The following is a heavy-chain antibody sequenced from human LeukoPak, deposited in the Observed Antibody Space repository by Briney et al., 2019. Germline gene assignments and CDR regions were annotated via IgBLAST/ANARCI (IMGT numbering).Heavy chain of an antibody. CDR1: GFTLSSYG. V-gene: IGHV3-23*01. CDR3: AKKEYYGSGSYRFDY. CDR2: ISGSGTNT. D-gene: IGHD3-10*01. Sequence: GGSLRLSCAASGFTLSSYGMTWVRQAPGKGLEWVSAISGSGTNTYYAGSVKGRFTISRDTSKNTLYLQMNSLRAEDTAVYYCAKKEYYGSGSYRFDYWGQGTLVTVSS. J-gene: IGHJ4*02.